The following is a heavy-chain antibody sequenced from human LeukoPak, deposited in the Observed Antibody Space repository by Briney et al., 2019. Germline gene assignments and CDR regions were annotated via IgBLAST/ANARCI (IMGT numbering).Heavy chain of an antibody. J-gene: IGHJ4*02. CDR3: ATLGFSSGYYYYFDH. D-gene: IGHD3-22*01. CDR2: IYYSGST. CDR1: GGSISSSSYY. Sequence: PLETLSLTCTVSGGSISSSSYYWGWIRQPPGKGLEWIGSIYYSGSTYYNPSLKSRVTISVDTSKNQFSLKLSSVTAADTAVYYCATLGFSSGYYYYFDHWGQGTLVTVSS. V-gene: IGHV4-39*07.